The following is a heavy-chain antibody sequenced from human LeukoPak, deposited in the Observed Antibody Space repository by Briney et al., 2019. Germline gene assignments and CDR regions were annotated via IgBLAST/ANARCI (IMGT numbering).Heavy chain of an antibody. Sequence: SGTLSLTCAVSGGSIKSNKWWRWGRPPPGEGVEWGGGNYYSGSTNYNPSLESRVTVSVDKSKNQFSLDLSSVTAADTAVYYCARFCGSTSWHSGYYYGIDVWGQGTTVTVSS. CDR3: ARFCGSTSWHSGYYYGIDV. CDR1: GGSIKSNKW. J-gene: IGHJ6*02. V-gene: IGHV4-4*02. CDR2: NYYSGST. D-gene: IGHD2-2*01.